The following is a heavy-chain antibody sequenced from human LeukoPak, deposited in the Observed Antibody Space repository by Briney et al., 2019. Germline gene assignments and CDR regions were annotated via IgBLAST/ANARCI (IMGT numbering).Heavy chain of an antibody. CDR3: ARLLRVGYCSTTTCNWFDP. D-gene: IGHD2-2*03. J-gene: IGHJ5*02. CDR2: ISYDGSNE. Sequence: GGSLRLSCAASGFTFSSYVMHWVRQAPGKGLEWVAIISYDGSNEYYADSVKGRFTISRDNSKNTLYLQMNSLRAEDTAVYYCARLLRVGYCSTTTCNWFDPWGQGTLVTVSS. V-gene: IGHV3-30*04. CDR1: GFTFSSYV.